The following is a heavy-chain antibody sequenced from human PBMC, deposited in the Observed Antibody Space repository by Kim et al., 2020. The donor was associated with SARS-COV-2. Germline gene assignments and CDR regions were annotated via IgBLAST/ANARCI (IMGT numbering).Heavy chain of an antibody. CDR3: ARGDYVWGSYSSVLEVY. V-gene: IGHV1-3*01. Sequence: ASVKVSCKASGYTLTSYAMHWVRQAPGQRHEWIGWINAGNGNTKYSQKFQGRVTITRDTSASTAYMEVSSLRTEDTAVYYCARGDYVWGSYSSVLEVYWGPGTRVAVS. CDR2: INAGNGNT. J-gene: IGHJ4*02. CDR1: GYTLTSYA. D-gene: IGHD3-16*02.